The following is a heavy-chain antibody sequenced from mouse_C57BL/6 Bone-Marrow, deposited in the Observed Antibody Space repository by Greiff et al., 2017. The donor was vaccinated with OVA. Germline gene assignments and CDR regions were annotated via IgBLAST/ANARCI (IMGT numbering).Heavy chain of an antibody. V-gene: IGHV1-7*01. Sequence: VQLQQSGAELAKPGASVKLSCKASGYTFTSYWMHWVKQRPGQGLEWIGYINPSSGYTKYNQKFKDKATLTAEKSSSTAYMQLSSLTYEDSAVYYCASPHYYGSSCWFAYWGQGTLVTVSA. D-gene: IGHD1-1*01. J-gene: IGHJ3*01. CDR1: GYTFTSYW. CDR3: ASPHYYGSSCWFAY. CDR2: INPSSGYT.